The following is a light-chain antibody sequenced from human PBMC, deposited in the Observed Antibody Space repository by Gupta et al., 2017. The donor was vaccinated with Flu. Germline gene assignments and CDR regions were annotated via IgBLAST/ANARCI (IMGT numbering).Light chain of an antibody. CDR3: QQSYSTPLT. CDR1: QSISSY. Sequence: DSQMTQSPSSLSACVGDRVTITCRASQSISSYLNWYQQKPGKAPKLLIYAASSLQSGVPSRFSGSGSGTDFTLTISSLQPEDFATYYCQQSYSTPLTFGGGTKVEIK. J-gene: IGKJ4*01. V-gene: IGKV1-39*01. CDR2: AAS.